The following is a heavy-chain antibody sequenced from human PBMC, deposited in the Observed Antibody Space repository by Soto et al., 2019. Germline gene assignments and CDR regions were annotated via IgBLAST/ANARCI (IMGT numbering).Heavy chain of an antibody. V-gene: IGHV3-7*03. Sequence: EVQLVQSGGGLVQPGGSLRLSCVGSGFTFTDFYMNWVRQAPGKGLEWVANIRPDGTETNYVESVRGRFTTSRDNAKNSLFLQMNSLRADDTDLSCGAVWGGHDYNYGGQGILVTVSS. CDR1: GFTFTDFY. CDR3: AVWGGHDYNY. J-gene: IGHJ4*02. CDR2: IRPDGTET. D-gene: IGHD4-4*01.